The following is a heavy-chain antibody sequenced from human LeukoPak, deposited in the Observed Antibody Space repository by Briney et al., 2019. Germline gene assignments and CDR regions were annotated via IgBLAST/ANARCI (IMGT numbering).Heavy chain of an antibody. V-gene: IGHV3-74*01. CDR1: GFTFSNYW. J-gene: IGHJ4*02. D-gene: IGHD2/OR15-2a*01. CDR2: IDGDGTTT. CDR3: ARDLLSGFVPCAY. Sequence: PGGFLRLSCAASGFTFSNYWMHWVRQTPGKGLEWLSRIDGDGTTTNYADSVKGRFTISRDNAKNTLYLQMTSLRAGDAAVYYCARDLLSGFVPCAYWGQGTLVTVSS.